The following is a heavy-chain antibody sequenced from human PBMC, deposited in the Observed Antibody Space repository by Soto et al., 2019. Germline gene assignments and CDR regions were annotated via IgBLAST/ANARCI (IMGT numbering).Heavy chain of an antibody. Sequence: SETLSRTCTVSGGSISSYYWSWIRQPPGKGLEWIGYIYYSGSTNYNPSLKSRVTISVDTSKNQFSLKLSSVTAADTAVYYCARLPHHTTYYFDYWGQGALVTVS. CDR3: ARLPHHTTYYFDY. CDR1: GGSISSYY. V-gene: IGHV4-59*01. J-gene: IGHJ4*02. CDR2: IYYSGST.